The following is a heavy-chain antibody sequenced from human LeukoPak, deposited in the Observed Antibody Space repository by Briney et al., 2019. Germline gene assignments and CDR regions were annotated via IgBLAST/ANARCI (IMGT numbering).Heavy chain of an antibody. CDR2: MNPNSGNT. D-gene: IGHD3-22*01. CDR3: ARMDYYDSAGNWFDP. V-gene: IGHV1-8*01. CDR1: GNTFTSFY. Sequence: ASVKVSCKASGNTFTSFYIHWVRQATGQGLEWMGWMNPNSGNTGYAQRFQGRVTMTRNTSISTAYMELSSLRSEDTAVYYCARMDYYDSAGNWFDPWGQGTLVTVSS. J-gene: IGHJ5*02.